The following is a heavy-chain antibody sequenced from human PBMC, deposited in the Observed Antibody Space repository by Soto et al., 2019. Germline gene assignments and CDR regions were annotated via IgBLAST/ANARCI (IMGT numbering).Heavy chain of an antibody. J-gene: IGHJ4*02. V-gene: IGHV1-69*01. CDR2: IIPIFGTA. CDR1: GGTFSSYA. Sequence: QVQLVQSGAEVKKPGSSVTVSCKASGGTFSSYAISWVRQAPGQGLEWMGGIIPIFGTANYAQKFQGRVTITAAESTSTAYMEMSSLRSEDTAVYYCASTLTTEHIVVLTAIPVFDYWGQGTLVTVSS. D-gene: IGHD2-21*02. CDR3: ASTLTTEHIVVLTAIPVFDY.